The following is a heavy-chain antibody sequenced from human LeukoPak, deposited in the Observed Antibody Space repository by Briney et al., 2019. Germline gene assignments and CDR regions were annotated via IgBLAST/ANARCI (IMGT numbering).Heavy chain of an antibody. Sequence: SVKVSCKASGGTFSSYAISWVRQAPGQGLEWMGRIIPILGIANYAQKFQGRVTITADKSTSTAYMELSSLRSEDTAVYYCATDGERLPALLYYYYGMDVWGQGTTVTVSS. V-gene: IGHV1-69*04. J-gene: IGHJ6*02. CDR1: GGTFSSYA. D-gene: IGHD1-1*01. CDR2: IIPILGIA. CDR3: ATDGERLPALLYYYYGMDV.